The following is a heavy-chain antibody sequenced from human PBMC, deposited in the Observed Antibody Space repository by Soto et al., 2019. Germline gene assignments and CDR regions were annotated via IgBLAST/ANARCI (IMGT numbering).Heavy chain of an antibody. CDR3: ARGRIVGATSRFDY. V-gene: IGHV4-31*03. J-gene: IGHJ4*02. D-gene: IGHD1-26*01. CDR2: IYYSGST. Sequence: TLSLTCTVSGGSISSGGYYWSWIRQHPGKGLEWIGYIYYSGSTYYNPSLKSRVTISVDTSKNQFSLKLSSVTAADTAVYYCARGRIVGATSRFDYWGQGTLVTVSS. CDR1: GGSISSGGYY.